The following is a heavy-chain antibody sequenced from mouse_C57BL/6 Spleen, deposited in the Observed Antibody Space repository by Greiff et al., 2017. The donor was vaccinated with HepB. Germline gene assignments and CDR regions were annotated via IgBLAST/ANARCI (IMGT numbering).Heavy chain of an antibody. V-gene: IGHV1-18*01. CDR3: ARSVYDYHFDY. J-gene: IGHJ2*01. D-gene: IGHD2-4*01. Sequence: VQLQQSGPELVKPGASVKIPCKASGYTFTDYNMDWVKQSHGKSLEWIGDINPNNGGTIYNQKFKGKATLTVDKSSSTAYMELRSLTSEDTAVYYCARSVYDYHFDYWGQGTTLTGSS. CDR2: INPNNGGT. CDR1: GYTFTDYN.